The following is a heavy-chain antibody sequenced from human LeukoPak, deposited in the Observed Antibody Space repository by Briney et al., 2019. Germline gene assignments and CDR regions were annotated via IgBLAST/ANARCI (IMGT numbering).Heavy chain of an antibody. Sequence: ASVKVSCKVSGYTLTELSTHWVRQAPGKGLGWMGGFDPEDGETIYAQKFQGRVTMTEDTSTDTAYMELSSLRSEDTAVYYCATVGPIVGASLDYWGQGTLVTVSS. D-gene: IGHD1-26*01. CDR1: GYTLTELS. J-gene: IGHJ4*02. V-gene: IGHV1-24*01. CDR3: ATVGPIVGASLDY. CDR2: FDPEDGET.